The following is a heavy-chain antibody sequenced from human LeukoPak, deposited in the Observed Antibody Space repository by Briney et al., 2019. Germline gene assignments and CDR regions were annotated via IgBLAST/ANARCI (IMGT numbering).Heavy chain of an antibody. V-gene: IGHV3-15*01. CDR3: TTDGTAYYDSSGYYYPDY. J-gene: IGHJ4*02. D-gene: IGHD3-22*01. CDR2: IKSKTDCGTT. CDR1: GFTFSNAW. Sequence: PGGSLRLSCAASGFTFSNAWMSWVRQAPGKGLEWGGHIKSKTDCGTTDYAAPVKGRFTISRDDSKNTLYLQMNSLKTEDTAVYYCTTDGTAYYDSSGYYYPDYWGQGTLVTVSS.